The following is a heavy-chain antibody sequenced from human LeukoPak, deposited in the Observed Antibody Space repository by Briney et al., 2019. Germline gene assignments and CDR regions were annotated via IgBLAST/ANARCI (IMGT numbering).Heavy chain of an antibody. CDR3: ARDRKFVVVVPAASDAFDI. Sequence: SETLSLTCTVSGGSISSGSYYWSWIRQPAGNGLEWIGRIYTSGSTNYNPSLKSRVTMSVDTSKNQFSLKLSSVTAADTAVYYCARDRKFVVVVPAASDAFDIWGQGTMVTVSS. J-gene: IGHJ3*02. D-gene: IGHD2-2*01. V-gene: IGHV4-61*02. CDR1: GGSISSGSYY. CDR2: IYTSGST.